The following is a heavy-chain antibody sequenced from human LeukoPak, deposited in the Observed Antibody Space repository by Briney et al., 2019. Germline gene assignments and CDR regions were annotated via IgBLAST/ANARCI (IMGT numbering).Heavy chain of an antibody. CDR2: IYYSGTT. CDR3: ARGALISYSYGPFDY. Sequence: SQTLSLTCTVSGASINSGNSYWSWIRQPPGKGLEWIGYIYYSGTTYYNPSLKSRVSMSVDTSENQFSLKLNSVTAADTAVYYCARGALISYSYGPFDYWGQGTLVTVSS. CDR1: GASINSGNSY. V-gene: IGHV4-30-4*08. J-gene: IGHJ4*02. D-gene: IGHD5-18*01.